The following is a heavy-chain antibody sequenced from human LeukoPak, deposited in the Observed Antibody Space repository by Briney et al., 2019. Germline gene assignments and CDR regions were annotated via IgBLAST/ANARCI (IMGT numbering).Heavy chain of an antibody. CDR3: AKDHTYYDFWSGYYTH. V-gene: IGHV3-23*01. Sequence: GGSLRLSCAASGFTFSSYAMSWVRQAPGKGLEWVSAISGSGGSTYYADSVKGRFTISRDNSKNTLYLQMNSLRAEGTAVYYCAKDHTYYDFWSGYYTHWGQGTLVTVSS. CDR2: ISGSGGST. D-gene: IGHD3-3*01. CDR1: GFTFSSYA. J-gene: IGHJ4*02.